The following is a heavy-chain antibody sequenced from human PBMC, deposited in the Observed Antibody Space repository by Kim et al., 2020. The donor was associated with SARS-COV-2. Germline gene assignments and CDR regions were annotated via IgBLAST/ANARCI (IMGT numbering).Heavy chain of an antibody. Sequence: GGSLRLSCIGSGFNFADYAMDWVRQAPGKGLEWIGFIRSKARGGTIEYRASVKGRFTISRDDSKNTAYLQMNSLKTEDTAVYYCTRGSIQTNFDSWGRGTLVAAS. CDR3: TRGSIQTNFDS. CDR1: GFNFADYA. CDR2: IRSKARGGTI. D-gene: IGHD2-21*01. V-gene: IGHV3-49*04. J-gene: IGHJ4*02.